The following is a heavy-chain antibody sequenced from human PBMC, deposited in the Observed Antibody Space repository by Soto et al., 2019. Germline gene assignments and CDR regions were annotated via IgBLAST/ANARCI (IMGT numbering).Heavy chain of an antibody. CDR2: IYYSGST. CDR3: ARQSGALLYYYDSSGYYWDY. CDR1: GGSISSSSYY. Sequence: SETLSLTCTVSGGSISSSSYYWGWIRQPPGKGLEWIGSIYYSGSTYYNPSLKSRVTISVDTSKNQFSLKLSSVTAADTAVYYCARQSGALLYYYDSSGYYWDYWGQGTLVTVSS. D-gene: IGHD3-22*01. J-gene: IGHJ4*02. V-gene: IGHV4-39*01.